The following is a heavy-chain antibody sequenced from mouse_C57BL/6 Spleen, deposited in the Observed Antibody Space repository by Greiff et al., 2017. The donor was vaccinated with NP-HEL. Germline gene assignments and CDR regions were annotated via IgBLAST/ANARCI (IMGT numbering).Heavy chain of an antibody. CDR3: ARGMGGMDY. Sequence: VKLKQSGAELVRPGASVKLSCKASGYTFTDYYINWVKQRPGQGLEWIARIYPGSGNTYYNEKFKGKATLTAEKSSSTAYMQLSSLTSEDSAVYFCARGMGGMDYWGQGTSVTVSS. D-gene: IGHD2-3*01. J-gene: IGHJ4*01. CDR1: GYTFTDYY. V-gene: IGHV1-76*01. CDR2: IYPGSGNT.